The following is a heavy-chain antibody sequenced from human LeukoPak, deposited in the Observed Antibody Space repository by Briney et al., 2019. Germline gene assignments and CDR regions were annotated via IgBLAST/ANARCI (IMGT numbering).Heavy chain of an antibody. J-gene: IGHJ4*02. D-gene: IGHD5-12*01. V-gene: IGHV3-15*01. CDR2: IKSKTDGGTT. CDR3: TTGVTTSRTVKSGISY. CDR1: GFTFSNAW. Sequence: GGSLRLSCAASGFTFSNAWMSWVSQAPGKGLEWVGRIKSKTDGGTTDYAAPVKGRFTISRDDSKNTLYLQMNSLKTEDTAVYYCTTGVTTSRTVKSGISYWGQGTLVTVSS.